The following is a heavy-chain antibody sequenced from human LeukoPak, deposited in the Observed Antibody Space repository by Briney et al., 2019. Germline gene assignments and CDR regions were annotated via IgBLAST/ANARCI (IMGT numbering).Heavy chain of an antibody. CDR2: IIPIFGTA. D-gene: IGHD7-27*01. CDR3: ARGDWGDAFDI. Sequence: SVKVSCKVSGYTLTELSMHWVRQAPGQGLEWMGGIIPIFGTANYAQKFQGRVTITTDESTSTAYMELSSLRSEDTAVYYCARGDWGDAFDIWGQGTMVTVSS. J-gene: IGHJ3*02. CDR1: GYTLTELS. V-gene: IGHV1-69*05.